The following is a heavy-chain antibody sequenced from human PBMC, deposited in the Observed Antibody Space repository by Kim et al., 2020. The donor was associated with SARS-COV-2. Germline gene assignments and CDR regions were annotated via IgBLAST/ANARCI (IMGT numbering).Heavy chain of an antibody. V-gene: IGHV4-4*07. J-gene: IGHJ4*02. Sequence: SPKSRVTMSVATSKNQFSLKLSYVTAADTAVYYCARDVAQYSSSPSHFDYWGQGTLVTVSS. CDR3: ARDVAQYSSSPSHFDY. D-gene: IGHD6-13*01.